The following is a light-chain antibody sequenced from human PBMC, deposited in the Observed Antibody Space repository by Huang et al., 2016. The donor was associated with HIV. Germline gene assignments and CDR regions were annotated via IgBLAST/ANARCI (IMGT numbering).Light chain of an antibody. CDR3: QQYNNWPPLT. V-gene: IGKV3-15*01. J-gene: IGKJ4*01. CDR1: QSVSSN. Sequence: EIVMTQSPATLSVSPGERATLSCRASQSVSSNLAWYQQKPGQAPRLLMYGASIRATGIPARFSGSGSGTEFTLTISSLQSEDFAVYYCQQYNNWPPLTFGGGTKVEIK. CDR2: GAS.